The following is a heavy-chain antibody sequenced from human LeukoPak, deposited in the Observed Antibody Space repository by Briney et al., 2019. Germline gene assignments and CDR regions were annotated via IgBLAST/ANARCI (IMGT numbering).Heavy chain of an antibody. J-gene: IGHJ4*02. V-gene: IGHV3-30-3*01. CDR3: ARHREPYSSSWYDFDY. CDR1: GFTFSSYA. D-gene: IGHD6-13*01. Sequence: GRSLRLSCAASGFTFSSYAMHWVRQAPGKGLEWVAVMSYDGSNKYYADSVKGRFTISRDNSKNTLYLQMNSLRAEDAAVYYCARHREPYSSSWYDFDYWGQGTLVTVSS. CDR2: MSYDGSNK.